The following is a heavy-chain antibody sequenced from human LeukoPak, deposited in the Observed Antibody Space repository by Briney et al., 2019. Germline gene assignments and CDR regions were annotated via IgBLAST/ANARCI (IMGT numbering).Heavy chain of an antibody. D-gene: IGHD3-10*01. J-gene: IGHJ4*02. V-gene: IGHV4-38-2*02. Sequence: SETLSLTCTVSGYSIGSGYYWGWIRQPPGKGLEWIGSIYHSGSTYYNPSLKSRVTISVDTSKNQFSLKLSSVTAADTAVYYCARGRITMVRGVTQADRFDYWGQGTLVTVSS. CDR3: ARGRITMVRGVTQADRFDY. CDR2: IYHSGST. CDR1: GYSIGSGYY.